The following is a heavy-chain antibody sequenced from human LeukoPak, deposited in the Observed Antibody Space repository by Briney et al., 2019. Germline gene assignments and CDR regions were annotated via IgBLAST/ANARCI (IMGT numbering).Heavy chain of an antibody. J-gene: IGHJ5*02. D-gene: IGHD2-15*01. Sequence: SVKVSCKASGGTFSSYAISWVRQAPGQGLEWMGGIIPIFGTANYAQKFQGRVTMTTDTSTSTAYMELRSLRSDDTAVYYCARDRNIVVVAPEPNWFDPWGQGTLVTVSS. V-gene: IGHV1-69*05. CDR2: IIPIFGTA. CDR1: GGTFSSYA. CDR3: ARDRNIVVVAPEPNWFDP.